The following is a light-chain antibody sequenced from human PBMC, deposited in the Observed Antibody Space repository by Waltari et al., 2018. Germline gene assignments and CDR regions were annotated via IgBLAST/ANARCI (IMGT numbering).Light chain of an antibody. CDR1: QTVSAW. Sequence: DIQMTQSPSTLSASVGDTVTITCRASQTVSAWLAWYQQKPGNAPKLLIDKASNLKSGVPSRFSGSGSGTEFTLTINSLQPDDFATYYCQHYNNYSGTFGQGTRVELK. J-gene: IGKJ1*01. V-gene: IGKV1-5*03. CDR2: KAS. CDR3: QHYNNYSGT.